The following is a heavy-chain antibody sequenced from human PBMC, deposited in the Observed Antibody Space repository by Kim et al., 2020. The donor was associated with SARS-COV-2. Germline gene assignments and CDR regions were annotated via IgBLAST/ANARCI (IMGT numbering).Heavy chain of an antibody. J-gene: IGHJ3*02. CDR1: GGSISSYY. D-gene: IGHD2-2*01. V-gene: IGHV4-59*01. CDR3: ASRYCSSTSCYHRSSRDDAFDI. CDR2: IYYSGST. Sequence: SETLSLTCTVSGGSISSYYWSWIRQPPGKGLEWIGYIYYSGSTNYNPSLKSRVTISVDTSKNQFSLKLSSVTAADTAVYYCASRYCSSTSCYHRSSRDDAFDIWGQGTMVTVSS.